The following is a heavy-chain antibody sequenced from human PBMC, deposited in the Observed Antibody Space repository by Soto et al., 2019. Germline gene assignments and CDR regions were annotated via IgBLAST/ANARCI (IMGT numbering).Heavy chain of an antibody. CDR1: GFTFSSYG. J-gene: IGHJ4*02. CDR3: ARDWGSGYAEPGIDY. CDR2: IWYDGSNK. Sequence: GGSLRLSCAASGFTFSSYGMHWVRQAPGKGLEWVAVIWYDGSNKYYADSVKGRFTISRDNSKNTLYLQMNSLRAEDTAVYYCARDWGSGYAEPGIDYWGQGTLVTVSS. D-gene: IGHD3-16*01. V-gene: IGHV3-33*01.